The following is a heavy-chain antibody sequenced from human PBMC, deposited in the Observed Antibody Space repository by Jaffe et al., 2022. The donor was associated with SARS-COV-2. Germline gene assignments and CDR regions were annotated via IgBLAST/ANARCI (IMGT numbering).Heavy chain of an antibody. CDR2: IYYSGST. CDR3: ASHAYYDSSAFDY. J-gene: IGHJ4*02. Sequence: QVQLQESGPGLVKPSETLSLTCTVSGGSISSYYWSWIRQPPGKGLEWIGYIYYSGSTNYNPSLKSRVTISVDTSKNQFSLKLSSVTAADTAVYYCASHAYYDSSAFDYWGQGTLVTVSS. D-gene: IGHD3-22*01. CDR1: GGSISSYY. V-gene: IGHV4-59*01.